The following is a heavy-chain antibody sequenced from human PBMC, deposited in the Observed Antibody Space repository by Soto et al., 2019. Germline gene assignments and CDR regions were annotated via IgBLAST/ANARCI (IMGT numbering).Heavy chain of an antibody. CDR3: ARDRGRWLVFDY. CDR2: IWYDGSNK. D-gene: IGHD6-19*01. Sequence: QVQLVKSGGGEVQPGRSLRLSCAASGFTFSSYGMNWFRQAPGKGLEWVAVIWYDGSNKYYADSVKGRFTISRDNSKNTLYLQMNSLRAEDTAVYYCARDRGRWLVFDYWGQGTLVTVSS. J-gene: IGHJ4*02. V-gene: IGHV3-33*01. CDR1: GFTFSSYG.